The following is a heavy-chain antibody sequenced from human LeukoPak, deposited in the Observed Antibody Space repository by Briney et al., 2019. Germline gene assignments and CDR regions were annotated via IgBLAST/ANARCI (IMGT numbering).Heavy chain of an antibody. CDR3: ARADRFSYWFDP. Sequence: VKPSETLSLTCTVSGGSISSYYWSWIRQPPGKGLECFGYIYYSGSTNYNPSLKSRVTISVDTSKNQFSLKLSSVTAADTAVYYCARADRFSYWFDPWGQGTLVTVSS. V-gene: IGHV4-59*01. CDR1: GGSISSYY. J-gene: IGHJ5*02. CDR2: IYYSGST.